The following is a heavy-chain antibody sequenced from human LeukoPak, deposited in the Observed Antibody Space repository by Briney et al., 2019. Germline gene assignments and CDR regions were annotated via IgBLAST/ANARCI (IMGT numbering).Heavy chain of an antibody. Sequence: GESLKISCKASGYTFTNYWIGWVRQLPGKGLEWMGIIYPGDSDTRYSPSFRGQVTISADKSITTAYLQWSSLRASDTALYYCARGGYGYGYVDHWGQGTLVTVSS. CDR2: IYPGDSDT. CDR1: GYTFTNYW. V-gene: IGHV5-51*01. D-gene: IGHD5-18*01. J-gene: IGHJ4*02. CDR3: ARGGYGYGYVDH.